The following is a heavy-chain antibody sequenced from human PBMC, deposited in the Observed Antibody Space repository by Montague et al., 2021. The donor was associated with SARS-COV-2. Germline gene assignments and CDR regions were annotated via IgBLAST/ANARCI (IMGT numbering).Heavy chain of an antibody. V-gene: IGHV5-51*01. J-gene: IGHJ3*02. Sequence: QSGAEVKKPGESLKISCQDSGYSFTNYWIGWVRQMPGKGLEWMGIIYPGDSDTRYSPSFQGQVTISADKSIRTAYLQWSSLKALDTAMYYCARRRYCTTSRGSLVDFDIWGKGKMVTVSS. D-gene: IGHD2-8*01. CDR2: IYPGDSDT. CDR1: GYSFTNYW. CDR3: ARRRYCTTSRGSLVDFDI.